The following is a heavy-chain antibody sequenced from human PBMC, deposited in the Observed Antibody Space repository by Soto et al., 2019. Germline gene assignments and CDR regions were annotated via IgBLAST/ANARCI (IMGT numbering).Heavy chain of an antibody. CDR2: ITSSGTTV. CDR1: GFTFSSYS. CDR3: ARGSSNWAYYFDF. V-gene: IGHV3-48*02. D-gene: IGHD6-13*01. Sequence: EVHLVESGGGLVQPGGSLRLSCAASGFTFSSYSLNWVRQAPGKGLEWVSYITSSGTTVYYADSVRGRFTISRDNAKNSLYLPMNRLRDDDSAVYYCARGSSNWAYYFDFWGQGTLVTVSS. J-gene: IGHJ4*02.